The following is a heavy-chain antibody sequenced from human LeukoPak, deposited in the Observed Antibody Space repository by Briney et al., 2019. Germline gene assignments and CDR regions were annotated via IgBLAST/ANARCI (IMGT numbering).Heavy chain of an antibody. J-gene: IGHJ4*02. D-gene: IGHD3-10*01. CDR3: ARDKAPYYYGSGSYLGAIDY. V-gene: IGHV7-4-1*02. CDR2: IKTHTGNP. Sequence: ASVKVSCKASGYTFTSYAMNWVRQAPGQGLEWMGWIKTHTGNPTYAQGFAGRFVFSLDTSVSTAYLQISSLKAEDTAVYYCARDKAPYYYGSGSYLGAIDYWGQGTLVTVSS. CDR1: GYTFTSYA.